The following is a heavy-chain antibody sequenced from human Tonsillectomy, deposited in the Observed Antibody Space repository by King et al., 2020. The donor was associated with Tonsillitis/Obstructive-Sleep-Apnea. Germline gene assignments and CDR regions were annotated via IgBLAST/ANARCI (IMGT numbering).Heavy chain of an antibody. Sequence: VQLVGSGGGLVKPGGSLRLSCAASGFTFSDYYMSWIRQAPGKGLEWVSYISSSSDYTNYADSVKGRFTISRDNAKNSLYLQMDSLRAEDTSVYYCASHRGVAAPSMAYYFDYWGQGTLVTVSS. J-gene: IGHJ4*02. V-gene: IGHV3-11*06. CDR2: ISSSSDYT. CDR1: GFTFSDYY. D-gene: IGHD5-24*01. CDR3: ASHRGVAAPSMAYYFDY.